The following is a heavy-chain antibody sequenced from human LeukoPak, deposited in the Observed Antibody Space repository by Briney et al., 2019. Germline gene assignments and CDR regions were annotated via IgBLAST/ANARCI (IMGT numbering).Heavy chain of an antibody. Sequence: QPGGSPRLSCAASGFTFSSYGMHWVRQAPGKGLEWVAVISYDGSNKYYADSVKGRFTISRDNSKNTLYLQMNSLRAEDTAVYYCAKVITMVRGVIPRTDAYYYYGMDVWGQGTTVTVSS. CDR1: GFTFSSYG. CDR2: ISYDGSNK. V-gene: IGHV3-30*18. J-gene: IGHJ6*02. CDR3: AKVITMVRGVIPRTDAYYYYGMDV. D-gene: IGHD3-10*01.